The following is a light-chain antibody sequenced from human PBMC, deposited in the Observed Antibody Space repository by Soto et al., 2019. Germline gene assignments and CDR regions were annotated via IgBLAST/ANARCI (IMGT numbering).Light chain of an antibody. CDR2: GAS. Sequence: VLAESPFTQSLYPGERPTLSGRTIQSVSSSYLAWYQQKPGQALRLLIGGASRSAAGIPVRFSGSGSGTYFTLATRRLAPEDFAVYYCQQYGISPPITFGQGTRLEI. CDR3: QQYGISPPIT. CDR1: QSVSSSY. J-gene: IGKJ5*01. V-gene: IGKV3-20*01.